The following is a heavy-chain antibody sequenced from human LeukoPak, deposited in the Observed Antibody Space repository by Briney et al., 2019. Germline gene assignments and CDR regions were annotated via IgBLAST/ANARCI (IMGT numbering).Heavy chain of an antibody. V-gene: IGHV4-34*01. CDR3: AGYCSSTSCYTA. D-gene: IGHD2-2*02. J-gene: IGHJ5*02. Sequence: SETLSLTCAVYGGSFSGYYWSWIRQPLGKGLEWIGEINHSGSTNYNPSLKSRVTISVDTSKNQFSLKLSSVTAADTAVYYCAGYCSSTSCYTAWGQGTLVTVSS. CDR1: GGSFSGYY. CDR2: INHSGST.